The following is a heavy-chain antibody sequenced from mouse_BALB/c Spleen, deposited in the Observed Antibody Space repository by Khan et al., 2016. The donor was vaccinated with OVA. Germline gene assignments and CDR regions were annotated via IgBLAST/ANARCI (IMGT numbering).Heavy chain of an antibody. CDR2: ITSGGSF. V-gene: IGHV3-6*02. CDR1: GYSITSGYY. CDR3: ARAGHWFDY. Sequence: EVQLQESGPGLVKPSQSLSLTCSVTGYSITSGYYWNWIRQFPGNKLEWMGYITSGGSFNYSPSLKNRISITRDTSNNQFFLKLNSVTPEDTATYYCARAGHWFDYWGQGTLVTVSA. D-gene: IGHD3-3*01. J-gene: IGHJ3*01.